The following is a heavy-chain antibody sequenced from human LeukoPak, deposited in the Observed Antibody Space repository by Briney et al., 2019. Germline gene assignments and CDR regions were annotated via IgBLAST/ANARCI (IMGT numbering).Heavy chain of an antibody. CDR1: GFTFSSYA. V-gene: IGHV3-23*01. D-gene: IGHD2-15*01. CDR3: AKVGCSGGSCPLYYYYYYMDV. J-gene: IGHJ6*03. CDR2: ISGSGGST. Sequence: GGALRLPCAASGFTFSSYAMSWVGQAPGKGLEGVSAISGSGGSTYYADSVKGRLTISRDNSKHTLYLQMNSLRAEDTAIYYCAKVGCSGGSCPLYYYYYYMDVWGKGPTVTVSS.